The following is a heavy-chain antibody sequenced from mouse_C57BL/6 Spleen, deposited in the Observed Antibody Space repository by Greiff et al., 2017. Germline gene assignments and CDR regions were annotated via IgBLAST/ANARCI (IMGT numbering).Heavy chain of an antibody. CDR3: TNYYGRSSYYFDY. CDR1: GFNIKDYY. J-gene: IGHJ2*01. V-gene: IGHV14-1*01. D-gene: IGHD1-1*01. CDR2: IDPEDGDT. Sequence: VQLQQSGAELVRPGASVKLSCTASGFNIKDYYMHWVKQRPEQGLEWIGRIDPEDGDTEYAPKFQGKATMTADTSSNTAYLQLSSLTSEDTAVYSCTNYYGRSSYYFDYWGQGTTLTVSS.